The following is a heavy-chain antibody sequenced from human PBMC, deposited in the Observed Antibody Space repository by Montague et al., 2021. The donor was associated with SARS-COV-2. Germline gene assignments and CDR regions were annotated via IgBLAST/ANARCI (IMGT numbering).Heavy chain of an antibody. CDR2: MSYSGSA. CDR3: ARTSDPSNFDSTGYYGAFDV. D-gene: IGHD3-22*01. Sequence: SETLSLTCTVSGATISSDNWSWIRQSSGKGLEWIGYMSYSGSATYNPSLESRVAISRDTSKNQFSLTLIPATAADTAIYYCARTSDPSNFDSTGYYGAFDVWGQGTTVIVSS. V-gene: IGHV4-59*01. CDR1: GATISSDN. J-gene: IGHJ3*01.